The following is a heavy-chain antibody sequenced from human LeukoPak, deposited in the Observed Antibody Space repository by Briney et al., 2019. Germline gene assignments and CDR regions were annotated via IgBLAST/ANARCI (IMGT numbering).Heavy chain of an antibody. CDR3: ARGALEIYFDY. CDR2: IYYSGST. J-gene: IGHJ4*02. D-gene: IGHD5-24*01. CDR1: GGSISSYY. V-gene: IGHV4-59*01. Sequence: SETLSLTCTVSGGSISSYYWSCIRQPPGKGLEWIGYIYYSGSTNYNPSLKSRVTISVDTSKNQFSLKLSSVTAADTAVYYCARGALEIYFDYWGQGTLVTVSS.